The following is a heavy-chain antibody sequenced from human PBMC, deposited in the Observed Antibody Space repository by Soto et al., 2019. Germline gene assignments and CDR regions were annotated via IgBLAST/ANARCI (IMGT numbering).Heavy chain of an antibody. CDR3: ARTYYDSSGYQDAFDI. D-gene: IGHD3-22*01. Sequence: PGESLKISCEGSGYSFTSYWIGWVRQMPGKGLEWMGIIYPGDSDTRYSPSFQGQVTISADKSISTAYLQWSSLKASDTAMYYCARTYYDSSGYQDAFDIWGQGTMVTVSS. CDR1: GYSFTSYW. V-gene: IGHV5-51*01. CDR2: IYPGDSDT. J-gene: IGHJ3*02.